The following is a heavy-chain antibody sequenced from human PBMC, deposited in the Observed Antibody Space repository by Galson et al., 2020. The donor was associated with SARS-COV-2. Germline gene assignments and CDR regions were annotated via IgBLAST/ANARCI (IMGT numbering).Heavy chain of an antibody. CDR2: IKQDGSEK. Sequence: GGSLRLSCAASGFTFSSYWMSWVRQAPGKGLEWVANIKQDGSEKYYVDSVKGRFTISRDNAKNSLYLQMNSLRAEDTAVYYCARDSIAAAPGVYYYYGMDVWGQGTTVTLSS. D-gene: IGHD6-13*01. CDR1: GFTFSSYW. J-gene: IGHJ6*02. CDR3: ARDSIAAAPGVYYYYGMDV. V-gene: IGHV3-7*01.